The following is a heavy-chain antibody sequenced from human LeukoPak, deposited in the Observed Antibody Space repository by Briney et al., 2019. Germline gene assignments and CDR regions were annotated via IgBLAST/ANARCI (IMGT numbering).Heavy chain of an antibody. CDR3: ARDLVVRGVRGAFDI. CDR1: GGSFSGYY. J-gene: IGHJ3*02. Sequence: SETLSLTCAVYGGSFSGYYWSWIRQPPGKGLEWIGEINHSGSTNYNPSLKSRVTISVDTSKNQFSLKLSSVTAADTAVYYCARDLVVRGVRGAFDIWGQETMVTVSS. CDR2: INHSGST. D-gene: IGHD3-10*01. V-gene: IGHV4-34*01.